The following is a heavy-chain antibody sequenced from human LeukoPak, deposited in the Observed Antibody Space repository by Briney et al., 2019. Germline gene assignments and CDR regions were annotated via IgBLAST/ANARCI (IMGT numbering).Heavy chain of an antibody. J-gene: IGHJ6*02. CDR3: ARDMEDSSGLGYYYYGMDV. CDR2: IYYSGST. D-gene: IGHD3-22*01. V-gene: IGHV4-39*07. CDR1: GGSISSSGYY. Sequence: SETLSLTCTVSGGSISSSGYYWGWIRQPPGKGLEWIGSIYYSGSTNYNPSLKSRVTISVDTSKNQFSLKLSSVTAADTAVYYCARDMEDSSGLGYYYYGMDVWGQGTTVTVSS.